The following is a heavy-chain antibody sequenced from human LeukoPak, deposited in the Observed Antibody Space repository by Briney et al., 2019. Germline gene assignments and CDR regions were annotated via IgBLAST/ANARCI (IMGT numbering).Heavy chain of an antibody. Sequence: GGSLRLSCAASGFTFSSYSMNWVRQAPGKGLEWVSSISSSSSYIYYADSVKGRFTISRDNAKNSLYLQMNSLRAEDTAVYYCARDLPGIAAAGTTPGLWGRGTLVTVPS. V-gene: IGHV3-21*01. CDR3: ARDLPGIAAAGTTPGL. CDR1: GFTFSSYS. CDR2: ISSSSSYI. D-gene: IGHD6-13*01. J-gene: IGHJ2*01.